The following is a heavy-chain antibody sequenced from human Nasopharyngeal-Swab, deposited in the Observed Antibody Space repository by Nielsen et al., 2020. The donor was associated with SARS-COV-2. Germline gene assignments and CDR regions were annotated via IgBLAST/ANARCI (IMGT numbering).Heavy chain of an antibody. CDR1: GFTFSSYW. J-gene: IGHJ4*02. Sequence: GGSLRLSCAASGFTFSSYWMSWVRQAPGKGLEWVANIKQDGSEKYYVDSVKGRFTISRDNAKNSLYLQMNSLRAEDTAVYYCARETRNYGYYFEFWGQGILVTVSS. CDR3: ARETRNYGYYFEF. V-gene: IGHV3-7*01. D-gene: IGHD5-18*01. CDR2: IKQDGSEK.